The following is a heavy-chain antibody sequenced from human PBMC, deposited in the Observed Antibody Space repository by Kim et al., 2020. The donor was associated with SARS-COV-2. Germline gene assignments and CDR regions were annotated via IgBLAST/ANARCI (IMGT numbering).Heavy chain of an antibody. Sequence: ASVKVSCKASGYTFTSYGISWVRQAPGQGLEWMGWISAYNGNTNYAQKLHGRVTMTTDTSTSTAYMELRSLRSDDTAGYYCARDRGGYSYGPRWSFDPWGQGTLVTVSA. V-gene: IGHV1-18*01. J-gene: IGHJ5*02. CDR3: ARDRGGYSYGPRWSFDP. D-gene: IGHD5-18*01. CDR1: GYTFTSYG. CDR2: ISAYNGNT.